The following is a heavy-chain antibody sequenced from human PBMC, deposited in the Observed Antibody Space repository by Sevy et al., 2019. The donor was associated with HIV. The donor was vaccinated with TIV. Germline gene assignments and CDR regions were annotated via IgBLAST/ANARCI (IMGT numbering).Heavy chain of an antibody. CDR2: TRNKADGYTT. V-gene: IGHV3-72*01. Sequence: GGSLRLSCAASGFTFSKYSMSWVRQAPGKGREWVGRTRNKADGYTTEYAASVKCRFTIARDDSENSLYLQMNSLKTEDTAVYYCSTHAGIAAAGRVFDYWGQGALVTVSS. CDR1: GFTFSKYS. CDR3: STHAGIAAAGRVFDY. J-gene: IGHJ4*02. D-gene: IGHD6-13*01.